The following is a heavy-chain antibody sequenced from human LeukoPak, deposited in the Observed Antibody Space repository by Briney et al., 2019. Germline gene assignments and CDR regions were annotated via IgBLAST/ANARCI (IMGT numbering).Heavy chain of an antibody. D-gene: IGHD5-12*01. V-gene: IGHV1-2*02. CDR2: INPNSGGT. CDR3: ARGLRLVATGPRFYFDY. J-gene: IGHJ4*02. CDR1: GYTFTGYY. Sequence: GASVKVSCKASGYTFTGYYMHWVRQAPGQGPEWMGWINPNSGGTNYAQKFQGRVTMTRDTSISTAYMELSRLRSDDTAVYYCARGLRLVATGPRFYFDYWGQGTLVTVSS.